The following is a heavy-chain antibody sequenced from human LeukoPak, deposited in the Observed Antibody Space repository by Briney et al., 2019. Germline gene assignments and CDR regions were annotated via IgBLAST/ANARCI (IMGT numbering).Heavy chain of an antibody. J-gene: IGHJ4*02. Sequence: PGRSLRLSCAASGFTFSRNGMHWVRQAPGKGLEWVAVIWYDGSNKYYADSVKGRFTISRDNSKNTLYLQMNSPRAEDTAVYYCARDLSHSGHDYWGQGTLVTVSS. CDR2: IWYDGSNK. CDR3: ARDLSHSGHDY. CDR1: GFTFSRNG. D-gene: IGHD5-12*01. V-gene: IGHV3-33*01.